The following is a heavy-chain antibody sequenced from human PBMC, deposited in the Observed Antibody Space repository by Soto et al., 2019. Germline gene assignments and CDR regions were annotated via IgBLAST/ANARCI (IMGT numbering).Heavy chain of an antibody. J-gene: IGHJ4*02. CDR1: GGSISSSY. CDR2: MYYSGST. D-gene: IGHD1-26*01. Sequence: GHPSETLSLTCTVSGGSISSSYWSWIRQPPAKGPEWIGYMYYSGSTNYNPSHKSRVTISVDTSKNQFSLRLSSVTAVDTAVYYCARHGGGAPYRSFDYWGQGILVTVSS. V-gene: IGHV4-59*08. CDR3: ARHGGGAPYRSFDY.